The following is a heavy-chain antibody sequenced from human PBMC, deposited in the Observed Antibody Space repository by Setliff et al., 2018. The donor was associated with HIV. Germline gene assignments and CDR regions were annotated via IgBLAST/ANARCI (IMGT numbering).Heavy chain of an antibody. J-gene: IGHJ4*02. CDR3: ARPQYPGYYFDY. CDR1: GDSMSSSSYY. CDR2: IFYSGNT. D-gene: IGHD2-2*01. Sequence: NPSETLSLTCTVSGDSMSSSSYYWGWIRQPPGKGLEWIGSIFYSGNTYYKPSLKSRVTISVDTSKNQFSLKLSSVTAADTAVYYCARPQYPGYYFDYWGQGTLVTVSS. V-gene: IGHV4-39*01.